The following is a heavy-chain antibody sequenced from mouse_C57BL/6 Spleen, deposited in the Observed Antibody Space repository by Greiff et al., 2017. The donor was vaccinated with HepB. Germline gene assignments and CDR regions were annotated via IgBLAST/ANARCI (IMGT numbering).Heavy chain of an antibody. CDR2: IYPGDGDT. CDR3: AREGYGSSSL. J-gene: IGHJ3*01. V-gene: IGHV1-82*01. D-gene: IGHD1-1*01. CDR1: GYAFSSSW. Sequence: VQLQQSGPELVKPGASVKISCKASGYAFSSSWMNWVKQRPGKGLEWIGRIYPGDGDTNYNGKFKGKATLTADKSSSTAYMQLSSLTSEDSAVYFCAREGYGSSSLWGQGTLVTVSA.